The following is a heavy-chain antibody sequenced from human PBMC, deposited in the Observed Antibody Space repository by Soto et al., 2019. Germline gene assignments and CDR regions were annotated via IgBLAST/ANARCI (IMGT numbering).Heavy chain of an antibody. Sequence: QVQLVESGGGVVQPGRSLRLSCAASGFTFSSYGMHWVRQAPGKGLEWVAVIWYCGSNKYYADSVKGRFIISRDNSKNTLYLQMNSLRAEDTAVYYCARDGGYSSGWYPYYYGMDVWGQGTTVTVSS. CDR3: ARDGGYSSGWYPYYYGMDV. J-gene: IGHJ6*02. CDR2: IWYCGSNK. D-gene: IGHD6-19*01. CDR1: GFTFSSYG. V-gene: IGHV3-33*01.